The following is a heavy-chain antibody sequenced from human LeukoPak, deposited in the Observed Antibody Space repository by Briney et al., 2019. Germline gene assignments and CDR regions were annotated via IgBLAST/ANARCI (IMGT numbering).Heavy chain of an antibody. D-gene: IGHD3-9*01. J-gene: IGHJ4*02. V-gene: IGHV4-61*01. CDR2: IYYSGST. Sequence: SETLSLTCAVAGYSISSNYYWSWIRQPPGKGLEWIGYIYYSGSTNYNPSLKSRVTISVDTSKNQLYVRLSSVTAADTAVYYCAGQRPGYSPFDYWGQGTLVTVSS. CDR3: AGQRPGYSPFDY. CDR1: GYSISSNYY.